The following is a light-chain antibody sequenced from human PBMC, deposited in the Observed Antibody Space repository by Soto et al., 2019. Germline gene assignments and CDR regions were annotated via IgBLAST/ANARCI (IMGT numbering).Light chain of an antibody. CDR1: SSDVGGYTY. CDR2: EVS. V-gene: IGLV2-14*01. Sequence: QSALTQPASVSGSPGQSITISCTGTSSDVGGYTYVSWYQQHPGKAPKLMIYEVSNRPSGVPDRFSGSKSDTSASLAITGLQIDDEADYYCQSYDTGLTGHVLFGGGTKLTVL. J-gene: IGLJ2*01. CDR3: QSYDTGLTGHVL.